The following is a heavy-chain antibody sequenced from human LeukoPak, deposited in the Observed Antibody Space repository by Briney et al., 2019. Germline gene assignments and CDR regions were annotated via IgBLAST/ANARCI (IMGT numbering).Heavy chain of an antibody. CDR1: GGSISGYY. CDR3: ARMGAIAGASANPDY. D-gene: IGHD4/OR15-4a*01. J-gene: IGHJ4*02. V-gene: IGHV4-59*01. CDR2: IYYSGTT. Sequence: SETLSLNCTVSGGSISGYYWSWIRQPPGKGLEWIGYIYYSGTTAYSPSLRSRVTMSLDTSKNQFSLKLGSVTTADTAVYYCARMGAIAGASANPDYWGQGTLVSVSS.